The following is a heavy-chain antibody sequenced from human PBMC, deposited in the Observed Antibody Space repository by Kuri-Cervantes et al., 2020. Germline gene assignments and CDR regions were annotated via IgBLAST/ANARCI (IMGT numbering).Heavy chain of an antibody. J-gene: IGHJ4*02. Sequence: GESLKISCAASGFTFSSYAMHWVCQAPGKGLEWVAVISYDGSNKYYADSVKGRFTISRDNSKNTLYLQMNSLRAEDTAVYYCARSCSSTSCFDYWGQGTLVTVSS. CDR1: GFTFSSYA. CDR3: ARSCSSTSCFDY. D-gene: IGHD2-2*01. CDR2: ISYDGSNK. V-gene: IGHV3-30-3*01.